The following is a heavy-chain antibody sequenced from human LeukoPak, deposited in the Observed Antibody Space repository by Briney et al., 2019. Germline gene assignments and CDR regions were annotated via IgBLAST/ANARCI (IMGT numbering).Heavy chain of an antibody. CDR1: GSTFSDYY. CDR3: ARDMVGAVQDY. D-gene: IGHD1-26*01. CDR2: ISGSSSTI. V-gene: IGHV3-11*01. Sequence: PGGSLRLSCAASGSTFSDYYMSWIRQAPGKGLEWVSYISGSSSTIYYADSVKGRFTISRDNAKNSLYLQMNSLRAEDTAVYYCARDMVGAVQDYWGQGTLVIVSS. J-gene: IGHJ4*02.